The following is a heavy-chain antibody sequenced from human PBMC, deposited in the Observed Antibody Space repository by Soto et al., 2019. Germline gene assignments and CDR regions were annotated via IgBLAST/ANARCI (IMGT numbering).Heavy chain of an antibody. CDR3: ARVNWNLGYYGMDV. Sequence: SQTLSLTCAISGDSVSSYSAAWNWIRQSPSGGLEWLGRTYYRSRFFSDYAESVKSRIIINPDTSKNQFSLQLKSVTPEDTAVYYCARVNWNLGYYGMDVWGQGTTVTVSS. J-gene: IGHJ6*02. V-gene: IGHV6-1*01. CDR1: GDSVSSYSAA. CDR2: TYYRSRFFS. D-gene: IGHD1-7*01.